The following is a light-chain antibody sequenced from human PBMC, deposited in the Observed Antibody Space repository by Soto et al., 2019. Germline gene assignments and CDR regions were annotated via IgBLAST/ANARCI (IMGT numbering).Light chain of an antibody. CDR2: SNN. CDR1: SSQIGSNT. J-gene: IGLJ1*01. CDR3: AAWDDSLNGGYV. V-gene: IGLV1-44*01. Sequence: SVLTQPPSASGAPGQRVTISCSGSSSQIGSNTVNWYQQLPGTAPKLLIYSNNQRPSGVPDRFSGSKSGTSASLTISGLQSEDEADYYCAAWDDSLNGGYVFGTGTKVTVL.